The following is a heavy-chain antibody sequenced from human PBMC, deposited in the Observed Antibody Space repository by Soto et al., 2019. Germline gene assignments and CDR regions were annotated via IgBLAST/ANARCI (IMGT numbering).Heavy chain of an antibody. D-gene: IGHD2-21*01. J-gene: IGHJ6*02. CDR3: ARLVITLYGMDV. Sequence: QVQLVQSGAEVKKPGSSVKVSCKASVGTFSSYAISWVRQAPGQGLEWMGGIIPIFGTANYAQKFQGRVTITADESTSTADMELSSLRAEDTAVYYCARLVITLYGMDVWGQGTTVTVSS. V-gene: IGHV1-69*01. CDR1: VGTFSSYA. CDR2: IIPIFGTA.